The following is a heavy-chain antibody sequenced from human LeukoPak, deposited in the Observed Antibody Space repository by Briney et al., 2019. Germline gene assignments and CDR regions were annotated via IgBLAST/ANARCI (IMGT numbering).Heavy chain of an antibody. V-gene: IGHV5-51*01. CDR1: GYSFTSYW. J-gene: IGHJ4*02. CDR2: IYPTDSDT. Sequence: GESLKISCKGSGYSFTSYWIGWVRQMPGKGLEWMGIIYPTDSDTRYSPSFQGQVTISADNSISTAYLQWSSLKASDTAMYYCATNFGYSSSWYGYWGQGTLVTVSS. D-gene: IGHD6-13*01. CDR3: ATNFGYSSSWYGY.